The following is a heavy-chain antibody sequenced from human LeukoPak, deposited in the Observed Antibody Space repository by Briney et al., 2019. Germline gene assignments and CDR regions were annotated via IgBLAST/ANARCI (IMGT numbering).Heavy chain of an antibody. Sequence: GGSLRLSCAASGFTVSSNYMSWVRQAPGKGLEWVSVTYSGGTTYYADSVKGRFTISRDNSKNTLYLQMNSLRAEDTAVYYCATTLWLPTIKGLFVSAFDIWGQGTMVTVSS. V-gene: IGHV3-53*01. J-gene: IGHJ3*02. CDR3: ATTLWLPTIKGLFVSAFDI. CDR2: TYSGGTT. CDR1: GFTVSSNY. D-gene: IGHD5-24*01.